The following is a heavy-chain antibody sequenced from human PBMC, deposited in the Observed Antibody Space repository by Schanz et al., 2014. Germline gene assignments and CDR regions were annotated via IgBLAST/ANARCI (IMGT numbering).Heavy chain of an antibody. CDR1: GYTFTGYH. Sequence: QVPLVQSGSEVKKPGASVKVSCKASGYTFTGYHMHWMRQAPGQGLEWLGRFTHISQKFQGRVTMTRDTSSTTAYMELNSLRSDDTAVYYCVRDLSGGTFDYWGQGALVTVSS. CDR3: VRDLSGGTFDY. D-gene: IGHD1-1*01. V-gene: IGHV1-2*06. CDR2: FT. J-gene: IGHJ4*02.